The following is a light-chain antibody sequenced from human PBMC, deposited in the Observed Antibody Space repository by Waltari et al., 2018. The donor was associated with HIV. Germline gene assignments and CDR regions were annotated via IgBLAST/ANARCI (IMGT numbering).Light chain of an antibody. CDR2: GRN. Sequence: SSELTQDPAVSVALGPQVTITSPGDSLRRYYASWYQEKPGQAPVLVIYGRNNRPPGIPDRFSGSSSGNTASLTITGAQAEDEADYYCNSRDSSGHHVVFGGGTKLTVL. CDR3: NSRDSSGHHVV. V-gene: IGLV3-19*01. J-gene: IGLJ2*01. CDR1: SLRRYY.